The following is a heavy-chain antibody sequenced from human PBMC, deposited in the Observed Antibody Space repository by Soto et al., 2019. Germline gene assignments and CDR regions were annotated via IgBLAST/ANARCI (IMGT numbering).Heavy chain of an antibody. V-gene: IGHV4-59*12. CDR3: ARGRPWELYDY. J-gene: IGHJ4*02. CDR2: IYYSGST. CDR1: GGSISTYY. Sequence: QVQLQESGPGLVKPSETLSLTCTVSGGSISTYYWSWIRQSPGKGLDWIGYIYYSGSTNYNPSLKSRVAISVDTSKNEFSLKLSSMTAADTAVYYCARGRPWELYDYWCQGTLVTVSS. D-gene: IGHD1-26*01.